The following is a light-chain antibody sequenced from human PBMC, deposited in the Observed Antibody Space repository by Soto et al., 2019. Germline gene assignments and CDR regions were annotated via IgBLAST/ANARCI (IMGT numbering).Light chain of an antibody. CDR2: DTN. J-gene: IGLJ2*01. CDR1: SSNIGAGYT. V-gene: IGLV1-40*01. CDR3: QSYDTRLSAVVV. Sequence: QSVLTQPPSVSGAPGQRVSISCIGSSSNIGAGYTVHWYQQLPGTAPKLIIYDTNNRPSGVPDRFSGSKSGTSASLAITGLQAADEADYYCQSYDTRLSAVVVFGGGTKVTVL.